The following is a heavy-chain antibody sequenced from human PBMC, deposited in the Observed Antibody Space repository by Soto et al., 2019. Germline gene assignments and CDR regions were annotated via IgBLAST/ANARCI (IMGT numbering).Heavy chain of an antibody. D-gene: IGHD2-15*01. CDR3: ARDRRIGHGREV. J-gene: IGHJ6*02. Sequence: GGSLRLSCAASGFTFSSYSMNWVRQAPGKGLEWVSSISSSSSYIYYADSVKGRFTISRDNAKNSLYLQMNSLRAEDTAVYYCARDRRIGHGREVGGQGTTVTVSS. V-gene: IGHV3-21*01. CDR1: GFTFSSYS. CDR2: ISSSSSYI.